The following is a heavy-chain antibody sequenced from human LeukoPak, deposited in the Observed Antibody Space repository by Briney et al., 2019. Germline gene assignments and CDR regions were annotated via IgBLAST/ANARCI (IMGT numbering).Heavy chain of an antibody. Sequence: PGGSLRLSCAASGFTFSDYYMSWLRQAPGKGLEWVSYISSSGSTIYYADSVKGRFTISRDNAKNSLYLQMNSLRAEDTAVYYCARAVGLYDFWSGYPTYFDYWGQGTLVTVSS. CDR1: GFTFSDYY. J-gene: IGHJ4*02. V-gene: IGHV3-11*04. CDR3: ARAVGLYDFWSGYPTYFDY. D-gene: IGHD3-3*01. CDR2: ISSSGSTI.